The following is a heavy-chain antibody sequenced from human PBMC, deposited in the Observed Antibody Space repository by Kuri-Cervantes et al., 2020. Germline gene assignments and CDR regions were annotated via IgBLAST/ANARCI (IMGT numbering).Heavy chain of an antibody. V-gene: IGHV3-30*18. CDR1: GFTFSSYG. D-gene: IGHD5-18*01. Sequence: GESLKISCAASGFTFSSYGMHWVRQAPGKGLEWVAVISYDGSNKYYADSVKGRFTISRDNSKNTLYLQMNSLRAEDTAVYYCAKCASSYGNDAIDLWGQGTMVTVSS. CDR3: AKCASSYGNDAIDL. J-gene: IGHJ3*01. CDR2: ISYDGSNK.